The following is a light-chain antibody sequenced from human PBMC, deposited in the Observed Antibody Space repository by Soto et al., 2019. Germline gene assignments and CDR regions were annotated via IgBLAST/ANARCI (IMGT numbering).Light chain of an antibody. CDR2: DAS. CDR3: QQYVSSPRT. CDR1: QSVSSY. V-gene: IGKV3-11*01. J-gene: IGKJ1*01. Sequence: ESVLTQSPATLSLSPGERATLSCRASQSVSSYLAWYQQKPGQAPRLLIYDASNRATGIPARFSGSGSGTDFTLTISSLEPEDFAVYYCQQYVSSPRTFGQGTKVDI.